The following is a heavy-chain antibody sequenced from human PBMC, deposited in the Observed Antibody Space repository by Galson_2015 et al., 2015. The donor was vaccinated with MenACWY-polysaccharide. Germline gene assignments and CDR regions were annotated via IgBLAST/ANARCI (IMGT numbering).Heavy chain of an antibody. CDR2: ISPHSGAT. Sequence: SVKVSCKASGYTFTGYYIHWVRQAPGQGLEWMGRISPHSGATNCAQNFQGRVTMTRDTSISTAYMELSRLSSDDTAVYYCARERGAGGPYFNYGGQGTLVAVSS. J-gene: IGHJ4*02. CDR1: GYTFTGYY. V-gene: IGHV1-2*06. CDR3: ARERGAGGPYFNY.